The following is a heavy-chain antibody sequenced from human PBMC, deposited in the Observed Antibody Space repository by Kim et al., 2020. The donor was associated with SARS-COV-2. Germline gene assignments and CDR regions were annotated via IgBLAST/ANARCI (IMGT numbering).Heavy chain of an antibody. V-gene: IGHV4-39*01. D-gene: IGHD6-13*01. CDR3: ANSKGGSSWYRRRENSNWLDP. CDR2: IYYSGST. CDR1: GGSVSSSSYY. Sequence: SETLSLTCTVSGGSVSSSSYYWGWIRQPPGKGLEWIGSIYYSGSTYYNPSLKSRVTISVDTSKNQFSLKLSSVTAADTAVYYCANSKGGSSWYRRRENSNWLDPWGQGTLVTVSS. J-gene: IGHJ5*02.